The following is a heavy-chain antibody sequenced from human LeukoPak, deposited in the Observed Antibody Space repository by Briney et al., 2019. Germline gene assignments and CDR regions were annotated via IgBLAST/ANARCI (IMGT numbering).Heavy chain of an antibody. J-gene: IGHJ6*02. Sequence: GRSLRLSCAASGFTFSTYGMHWVRQAPGKGLEWVAVIWYDGSNKYYADSVKGRFTISRDNSKNTLYLQMNNLRAEDTAVYYCAREGIAATGDNYYYGMDVWGQGTTVTVSS. CDR2: IWYDGSNK. V-gene: IGHV3-33*01. CDR3: AREGIAATGDNYYYGMDV. D-gene: IGHD6-13*01. CDR1: GFTFSTYG.